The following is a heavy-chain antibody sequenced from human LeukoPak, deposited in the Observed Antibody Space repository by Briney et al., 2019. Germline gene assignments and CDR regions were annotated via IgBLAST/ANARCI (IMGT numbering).Heavy chain of an antibody. CDR2: ISYDGSNK. V-gene: IGHV3-30*18. D-gene: IGHD6-13*01. J-gene: IGHJ4*02. Sequence: QPGRSLRLSCAASGFNFSTYGIHWVRQTPGKGLEWVATISYDGSNKYYVDSVKGRLTISRDNSKNTVWLQMNSLRPEDAALYYCAKDGGGVAAGTFDYWGQGTLVTVSS. CDR1: GFNFSTYG. CDR3: AKDGGGVAAGTFDY.